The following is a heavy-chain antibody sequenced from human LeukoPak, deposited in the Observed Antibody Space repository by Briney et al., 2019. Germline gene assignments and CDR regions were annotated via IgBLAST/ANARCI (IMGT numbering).Heavy chain of an antibody. V-gene: IGHV1-18*01. CDR2: ISAYNGNT. CDR3: ARGKVSKLMYSSRSADFDY. CDR1: GYTFTSYG. Sequence: VASVKVSCKASGYTFTSYGISWVRQAPGQGLEWMGWISAYNGNTNYAQKLQGRVTMTTDTSTSTAYMELRSLRSDDTAVYYCARGKVSKLMYSSRSADFDYWGQGTLVTVSS. J-gene: IGHJ4*02. D-gene: IGHD6-13*01.